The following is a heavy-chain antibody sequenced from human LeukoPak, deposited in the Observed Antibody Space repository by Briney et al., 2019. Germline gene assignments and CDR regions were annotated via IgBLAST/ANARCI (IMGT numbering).Heavy chain of an antibody. CDR1: GFIFNNAW. J-gene: IGHJ4*02. V-gene: IGHV3-15*01. Sequence: GGSLRLSCAASGFIFNNAWMSWVRQAPGKGLEWVGRIKTNTDGGTTDYAGTVKGRSTISRDDSKSTVYLQMNSLQSEDTAVYYCALPAGGHFDSWGQGTLVTVSS. CDR3: ALPAGGHFDS. CDR2: IKTNTDGGTT. D-gene: IGHD1-26*01.